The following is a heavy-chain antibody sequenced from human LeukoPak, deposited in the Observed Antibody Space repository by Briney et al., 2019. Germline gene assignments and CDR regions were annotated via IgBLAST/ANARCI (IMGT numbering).Heavy chain of an antibody. Sequence: PGGSLRLSCAASGFPVRSYAMNWVRQAPGKGLEWVSIIFGSGDTTYYADSVKGRFTVSRDNSKNMLYLQMNNLRPEDTATYYCAKRNTMVRGGPCFDYWGQGLMVTVSS. J-gene: IGHJ4*02. V-gene: IGHV3-23*01. CDR3: AKRNTMVRGGPCFDY. CDR2: IFGSGDTT. D-gene: IGHD3-10*01. CDR1: GFPVRSYA.